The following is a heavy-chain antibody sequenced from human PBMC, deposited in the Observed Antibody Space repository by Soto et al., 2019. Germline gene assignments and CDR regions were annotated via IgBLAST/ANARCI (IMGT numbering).Heavy chain of an antibody. V-gene: IGHV4-59*08. J-gene: IGHJ4*02. CDR1: GGSISSYY. CDR2: IYYSGST. Sequence: QVQLQESGPGLVKPSETLSLTCTVSGGSISSYYWSWIRQPPGKGLEWIGYIYYSGSTNYNPSLKSRVTISVDTSKNQFARTLSSVTAADTAVYYCARRDGGNFDYWGQGTLVTVSS. CDR3: ARRDGGNFDY. D-gene: IGHD2-15*01.